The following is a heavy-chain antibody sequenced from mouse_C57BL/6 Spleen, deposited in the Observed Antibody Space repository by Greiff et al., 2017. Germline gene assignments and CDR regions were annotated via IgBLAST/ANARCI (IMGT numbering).Heavy chain of an antibody. J-gene: IGHJ3*01. V-gene: IGHV1-42*01. D-gene: IGHD1-1*01. Sequence: VQLQQSGPELVKPGASVKISCKASGYSFTGYYMNWVKQSPEKSLEWIGEINPSTGGTTYNQKFKAKATLTVDKSSSTAYMQLKSLTSEDSAVYYCALYYYGSSGLAYWGQGTLVTVSA. CDR3: ALYYYGSSGLAY. CDR2: INPSTGGT. CDR1: GYSFTGYY.